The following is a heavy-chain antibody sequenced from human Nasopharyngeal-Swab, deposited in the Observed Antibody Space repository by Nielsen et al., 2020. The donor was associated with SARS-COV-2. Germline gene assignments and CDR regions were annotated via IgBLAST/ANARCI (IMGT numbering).Heavy chain of an antibody. CDR3: AKVPYQLLWVSYYGVDV. CDR1: GFTFRSYA. V-gene: IGHV3-23*01. Sequence: GGSLRLSCAASGFTFRSYAMSWVRQAPGKGLEWVSAISGSGGSSYYADSVKGRFTISRDNSKNTLYLQMNSLRAEDTAVYYCAKVPYQLLWVSYYGVDVWGQGTTVTVSS. CDR2: ISGSGGSS. D-gene: IGHD2-2*01. J-gene: IGHJ6*02.